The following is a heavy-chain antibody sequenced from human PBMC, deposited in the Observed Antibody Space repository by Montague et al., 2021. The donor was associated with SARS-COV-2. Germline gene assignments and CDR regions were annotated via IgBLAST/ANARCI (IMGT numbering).Heavy chain of an antibody. V-gene: IGHV4-59*12. CDR1: GGSISSYY. D-gene: IGHD3-22*01. J-gene: IGHJ6*02. CDR2: IYYSGST. Sequence: SETLSLTCTVSGGSISSYYWSWIRQPPGKGLELIRYIYYSGSTNYNPSLKSRVTISVDTSKNQFSLKLSSVTAADTAVYYCARDTRITMIVVVQGYGMDVWGQGTTVTVSS. CDR3: ARDTRITMIVVVQGYGMDV.